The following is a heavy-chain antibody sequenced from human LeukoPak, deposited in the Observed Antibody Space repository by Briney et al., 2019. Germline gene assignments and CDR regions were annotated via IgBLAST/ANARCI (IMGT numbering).Heavy chain of an antibody. Sequence: GGSLRLSCAASGFTFSSYAMHGVRQAPGKGLEWVAVISHDGSTKYYADSVKGRFTISRDNSKNTLYLQMNRLRAEDTAVYYCASLVGDSGGYLDYWGQGTLVTVSS. D-gene: IGHD3-22*01. CDR3: ASLVGDSGGYLDY. J-gene: IGHJ4*02. CDR1: GFTFSSYA. V-gene: IGHV3-30-3*01. CDR2: ISHDGSTK.